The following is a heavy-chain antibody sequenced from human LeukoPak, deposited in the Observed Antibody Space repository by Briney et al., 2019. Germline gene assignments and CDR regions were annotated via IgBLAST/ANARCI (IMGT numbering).Heavy chain of an antibody. J-gene: IGHJ4*02. D-gene: IGHD3-10*01. V-gene: IGHV3-7*05. CDR1: GFTLSIYW. CDR3: TRDSQGSGMYSVVY. Sequence: PGGSLRLSCAASGFTLSIYWMSWVRQAPGKGLEWVANIKHDGSEEYYVDSVKGRFTISRDNAKNSLFLQMNSLRAEDTAVYYCTRDSQGSGMYSVVYWGQGTLVTVSS. CDR2: IKHDGSEE.